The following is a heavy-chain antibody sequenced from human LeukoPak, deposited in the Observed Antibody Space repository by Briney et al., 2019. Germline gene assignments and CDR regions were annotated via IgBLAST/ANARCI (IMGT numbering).Heavy chain of an antibody. J-gene: IGHJ6*02. CDR1: GFTFDAYA. CDR3: AKDMVIAVAGRYYYYYYGMDD. CDR2: ISGDGGST. Sequence: GGSLRLSCAASGFTFDAYAKHWVRQAPGKGLGWVSRISGDGGSTYYADSVKGRFTISRDNSKNSLYLQMNSLRTEDTALYYCAKDMVIAVAGRYYYYYYGMDDWGQGTTVTVSS. V-gene: IGHV3-43*02. D-gene: IGHD6-19*01.